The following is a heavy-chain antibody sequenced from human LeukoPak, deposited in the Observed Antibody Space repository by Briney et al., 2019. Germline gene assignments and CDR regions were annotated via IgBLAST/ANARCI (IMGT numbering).Heavy chain of an antibody. CDR3: ARGGYSGFDV. CDR1: GLTFSTYG. V-gene: IGHV3-13*04. CDR2: IGKGGDT. J-gene: IGHJ3*01. D-gene: IGHD5-12*01. Sequence: GGSLRLSCAASGLTFSTYGMHWVRQATGEGLEWVSGIGKGGDTYYVGSVKGRFTISRENAKNSLYLQMNSLRSGDTAVYYCARGGYSGFDVWGQGTVVTVSS.